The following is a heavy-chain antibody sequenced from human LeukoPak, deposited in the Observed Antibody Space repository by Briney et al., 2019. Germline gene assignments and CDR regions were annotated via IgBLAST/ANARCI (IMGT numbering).Heavy chain of an antibody. Sequence: GGSLRLSCAASGFTFNIAWMHWVRQAPGKGLEWVGRIKSKIDGGTTVYAAPVTGRFTISRDDSKNTVYLQMNSLKTEDTAVYYCATSPKWTAFEIWGQGTIITVSS. CDR3: ATSPKWTAFEI. CDR2: IKSKIDGGTT. CDR1: GFTFNIAW. D-gene: IGHD1-26*01. V-gene: IGHV3-15*07. J-gene: IGHJ3*02.